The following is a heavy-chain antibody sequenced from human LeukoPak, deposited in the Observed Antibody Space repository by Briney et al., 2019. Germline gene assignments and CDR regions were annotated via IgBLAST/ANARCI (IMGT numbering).Heavy chain of an antibody. CDR3: AAGYSYGYY. J-gene: IGHJ4*02. CDR2: INHSGST. D-gene: IGHD5-18*01. Sequence: SETLSLTCAVYGGPFSGYYWSWIRQPPGKGLEWIGEINHSGSTNYNPSLKSRVTISVDTSKNQFSLKLSSVTAADTAVYYCAAGYSYGYYWGQGTLVTVSS. CDR1: GGPFSGYY. V-gene: IGHV4-34*01.